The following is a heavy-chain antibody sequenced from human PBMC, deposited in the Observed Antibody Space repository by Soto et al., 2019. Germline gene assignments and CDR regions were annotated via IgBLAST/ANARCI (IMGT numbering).Heavy chain of an antibody. Sequence: ASETLSLTCTVSGGSISSGGYYWSWIRQHPGKGLEWIGYIYYSGSTYYNPSLKSRVTISVDTSKNQFSLKLSSVTAADTAVYYCARVGIAAAGGWTAFDIWGQGTMVT. V-gene: IGHV4-31*03. CDR3: ARVGIAAAGGWTAFDI. D-gene: IGHD6-13*01. CDR1: GGSISSGGYY. J-gene: IGHJ3*02. CDR2: IYYSGST.